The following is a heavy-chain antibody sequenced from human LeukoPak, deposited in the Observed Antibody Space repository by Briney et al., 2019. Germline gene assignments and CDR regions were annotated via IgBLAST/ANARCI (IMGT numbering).Heavy chain of an antibody. CDR2: IKEDGREK. CDR3: ARGGRPDY. CDR1: GFTFSSSW. J-gene: IGHJ4*02. V-gene: IGHV3-7*01. D-gene: IGHD3-10*01. Sequence: GGSLRLSCATSGFTFSSSWMSWVRQAPGKGLECVADIKEDGREKYYVDSVKGRFTISRDNAKNSLYLQMSSLRAEDTAVYYCARGGRPDYWGQGTLVTVSS.